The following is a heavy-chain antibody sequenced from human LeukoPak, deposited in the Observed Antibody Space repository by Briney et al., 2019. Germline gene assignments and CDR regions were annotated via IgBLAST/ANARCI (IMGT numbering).Heavy chain of an antibody. CDR2: IIPIFGTA. V-gene: IGHV1-69*05. CDR1: GGTFSSYA. Sequence: SVKVSCKASGGTFSSYAISWVRQAPGQGLEWMGGIIPIFGTANYAQKFQGRVTITTDESTSAAYMELSSLRSEDTAVYYCAREVYSSGWTPYEPWGQGTLVTVSS. J-gene: IGHJ5*02. CDR3: AREVYSSGWTPYEP. D-gene: IGHD6-19*01.